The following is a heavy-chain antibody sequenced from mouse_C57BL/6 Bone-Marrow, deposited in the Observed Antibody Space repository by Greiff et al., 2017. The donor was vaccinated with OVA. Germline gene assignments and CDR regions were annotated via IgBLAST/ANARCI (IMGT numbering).Heavy chain of an antibody. J-gene: IGHJ3*01. CDR3: ARWNSY. V-gene: IGHV1-50*01. CDR1: GYTFTSYW. Sequence: QVQLQQSGAELVKPGASVKLSCKASGYTFTSYWMQWVKQRPGQGLEWIGEIDPSDSYTNYNQKFKGKATLTVDTSSSTAYMQLSSLTSEDSAVYYCARWNSYWGQGTLVTVSA. CDR2: IDPSDSYT.